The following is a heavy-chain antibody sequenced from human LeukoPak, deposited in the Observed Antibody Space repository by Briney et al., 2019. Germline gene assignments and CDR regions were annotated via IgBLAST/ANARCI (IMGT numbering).Heavy chain of an antibody. Sequence: PRGSLRLSFAASAFTFSSYAMHWVRQAPGKWLESVAVISYDGSNKYYADSVKGRFNISRDNSKNTLYLQMNSLRAEETAVYYCARTLDIVVVPAAVPSYYYGMDVWGQGTTVTVSS. V-gene: IGHV3-30*04. D-gene: IGHD2-2*01. CDR3: ARTLDIVVVPAAVPSYYYGMDV. CDR2: ISYDGSNK. J-gene: IGHJ6*02. CDR1: AFTFSSYA.